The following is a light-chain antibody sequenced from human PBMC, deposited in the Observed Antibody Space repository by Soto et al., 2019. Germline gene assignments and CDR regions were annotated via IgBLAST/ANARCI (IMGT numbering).Light chain of an antibody. Sequence: QMTQSPSSLAASLVESFIITCRARQHIFSSLTWYQQKPGQAPKLLIYAASNLQSGVPSRFSGSGSGTDFTLTISSLQPEDFATYYCHQFYSAPITFGQGTRLEIK. CDR3: HQFYSAPIT. V-gene: IGKV1-39*01. CDR2: AAS. CDR1: QHIFSS. J-gene: IGKJ5*01.